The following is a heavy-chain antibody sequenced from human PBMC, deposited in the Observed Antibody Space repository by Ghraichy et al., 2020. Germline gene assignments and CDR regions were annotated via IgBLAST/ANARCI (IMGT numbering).Heavy chain of an antibody. J-gene: IGHJ4*02. CDR2: INQDGSEK. Sequence: AGSLRLSCEASGFTFSTFWLNWVRQAPGKGLEWVANINQDGSEKWYVDSVEGRFTISRDNAKNLLFLQMNSLRAEDTAVYYCGEAVGWRGQGTLVTVSS. CDR1: GFTFSTFW. V-gene: IGHV3-7*03. CDR3: GEAVGW. D-gene: IGHD6-19*01.